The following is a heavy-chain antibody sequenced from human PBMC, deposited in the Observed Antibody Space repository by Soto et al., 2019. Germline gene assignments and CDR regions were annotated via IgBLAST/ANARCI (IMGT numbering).Heavy chain of an antibody. CDR3: ARGSHRDYGDYGHYY. Sequence: GGSLRLSCAASGFTFSDFAMHCVRQAPGKGLEWVAVISYDGSNKYYADSVKGRFTISRDNSKNTLYLQMDSLRTEDTAVYYCARGSHRDYGDYGHYYWGQGSLVTVSS. D-gene: IGHD4-17*01. V-gene: IGHV3-30-3*01. CDR1: GFTFSDFA. CDR2: ISYDGSNK. J-gene: IGHJ4*02.